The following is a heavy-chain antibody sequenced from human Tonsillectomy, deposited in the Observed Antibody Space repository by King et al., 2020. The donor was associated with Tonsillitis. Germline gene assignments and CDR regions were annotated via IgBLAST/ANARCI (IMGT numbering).Heavy chain of an antibody. CDR2: IYPGDSDI. J-gene: IGHJ4*02. CDR1: GYSFNSYW. D-gene: IGHD3-22*01. V-gene: IGHV5-51*01. Sequence: VQLVESTAEVKKPGESLKISCKGSGYSFNSYWIGWVRQMSGKGLEWMGIIYPGDSDIIYIPSFEGQVTISADKSISTAYLQWSSLKASDTAMYYCARHINRRLSDRSGFYPDYWGKGTLVTVSS. CDR3: ARHINRRLSDRSGFYPDY.